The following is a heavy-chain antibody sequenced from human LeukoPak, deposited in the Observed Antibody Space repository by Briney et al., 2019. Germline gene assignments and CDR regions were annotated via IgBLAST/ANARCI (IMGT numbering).Heavy chain of an antibody. V-gene: IGHV4-4*07. CDR2: IYTSGNP. CDR1: GGSFRSYY. D-gene: IGHD4-17*01. J-gene: IGHJ3*02. CDR3: ASEYGDAFDI. Sequence: KPSETLSLTCTVSGGSFRSYYWSWIRQPAAQGLEWIGRIYTSGNPNYSPSFKRRVAMSVATSKNQLSLNLSSVTAPDAAVYYCASEYGDAFDIWGQGTVVTVSA.